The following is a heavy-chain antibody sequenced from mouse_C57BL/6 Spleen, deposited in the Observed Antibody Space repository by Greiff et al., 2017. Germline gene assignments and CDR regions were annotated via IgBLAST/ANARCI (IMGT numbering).Heavy chain of an antibody. CDR3: ARGHDYDDVYWYFDV. Sequence: VQLQQPGAELVMPGASVKLSCKASGYTFTSYWMHWVKQRPGQGLEWIGEIDPSDSYTNYNQKFKGKSTLTVDKSSSTAYMPLSSLTSEDSAVYYCARGHDYDDVYWYFDVWGTGTTVTVSS. J-gene: IGHJ1*03. CDR1: GYTFTSYW. D-gene: IGHD2-4*01. CDR2: IDPSDSYT. V-gene: IGHV1-69*01.